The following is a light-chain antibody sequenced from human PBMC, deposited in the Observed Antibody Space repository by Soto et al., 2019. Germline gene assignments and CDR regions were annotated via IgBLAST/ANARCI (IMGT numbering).Light chain of an antibody. CDR3: NSYAGSNNWV. Sequence: QPASVSGSPGQSITISCTGTSSDVGGYNYVSWYQQHPGKAPKLMIYEVSKRPSGVPDRFSGSKSGNTASLTVSGLQAEDEADYYCNSYAGSNNWVFGGGTKLTV. CDR2: EVS. V-gene: IGLV2-8*01. CDR1: SSDVGGYNY. J-gene: IGLJ3*02.